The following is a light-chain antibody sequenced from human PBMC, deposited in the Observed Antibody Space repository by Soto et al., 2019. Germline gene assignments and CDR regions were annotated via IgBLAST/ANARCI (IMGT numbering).Light chain of an antibody. J-gene: IGKJ3*01. Sequence: EIVXPQPCTSLYLFPGQGVTRSCRASEIVRSTYLAWFQQKPGQATXLXXXGASTRDTGIPDRFSGSGSGTDFTPTISGREHKDFAWYYCQQYDLKRPNTFGRGPKVDI. V-gene: IGKV3-20*01. CDR1: EIVRSTY. CDR2: GAS. CDR3: QQYDLKRPNT.